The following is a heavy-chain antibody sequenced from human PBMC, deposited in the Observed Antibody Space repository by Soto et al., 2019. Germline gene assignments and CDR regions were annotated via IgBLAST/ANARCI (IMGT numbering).Heavy chain of an antibody. D-gene: IGHD3-10*01. J-gene: IGHJ5*02. V-gene: IGHV3-11*01. CDR3: GRYMSSNYVYYIDL. CDR2: ITSSGGNA. CDR1: GFSLRDND. Sequence: GGSLRLSCAASGFSLRDNDMTWMRQTPDKGLEWISTITSSGGNAYYAASVKGRVTISRDNAHNSLYLQMSDLRAEDTALYYCGRYMSSNYVYYIDLWGQGTMVTVSS.